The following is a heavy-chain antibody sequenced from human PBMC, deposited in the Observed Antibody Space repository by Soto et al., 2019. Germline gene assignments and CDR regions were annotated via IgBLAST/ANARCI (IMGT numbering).Heavy chain of an antibody. V-gene: IGHV1-69*13. D-gene: IGHD2-2*01. CDR1: GGTFSSYA. J-gene: IGHJ6*02. Sequence: SVKVSCKASGGTFSSYAISWVRQAPGQGLEWMGGIIPIFGTANYAQKFQGRVTITADESTSTAYMELSSLRSEDTAVYYCATCNGARPHCSSTNCYPPCGMDVWGQGTTVTVSS. CDR3: ATCNGARPHCSSTNCYPPCGMDV. CDR2: IIPIFGTA.